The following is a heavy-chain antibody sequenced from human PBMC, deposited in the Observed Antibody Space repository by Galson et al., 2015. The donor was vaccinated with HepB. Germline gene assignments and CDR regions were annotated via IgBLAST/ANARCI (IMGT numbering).Heavy chain of an antibody. Sequence: SLRLSCAASGFTFSSFWMSWVRQAPGKGLEWVASINQDGSEIFYVDSVKGRFTISRDNAKNSLYLQMNSLRAEDTAVYYCARDHTVSGLLWDYWGQGTLVTVSS. J-gene: IGHJ4*02. CDR3: ARDHTVSGLLWDY. D-gene: IGHD6-19*01. CDR2: INQDGSEI. V-gene: IGHV3-7*01. CDR1: GFTFSSFW.